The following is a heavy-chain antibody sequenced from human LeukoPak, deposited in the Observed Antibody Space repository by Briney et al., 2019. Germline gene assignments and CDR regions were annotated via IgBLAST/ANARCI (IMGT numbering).Heavy chain of an antibody. CDR1: GFTFSSYS. J-gene: IGHJ4*02. CDR2: ISSSSSTI. Sequence: GGSLRLSCTASGFTFSSYSMNWVRQAPGKGLEWLSYISSSSSTIYYADSVKGRFTVSRDNSKNTLYLQMSSLRAEDTAVYYCARDFGQQLDAETSDYWGQGTLVTVSS. V-gene: IGHV3-48*01. D-gene: IGHD6-13*01. CDR3: ARDFGQQLDAETSDY.